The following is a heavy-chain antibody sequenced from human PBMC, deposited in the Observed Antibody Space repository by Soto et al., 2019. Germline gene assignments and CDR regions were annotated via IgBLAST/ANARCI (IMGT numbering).Heavy chain of an antibody. Sequence: SVKVSCKASGFTFTSSAVQWVRQARGQRLEWIGWIVVGSGNTNYAQKFQERVTITRDMSTSTAYMERSSLRSEDTAVYYCAADTRPPYCSGGSCDAFDIWGQGTMVTVSS. CDR1: GFTFTSSA. CDR3: AADTRPPYCSGGSCDAFDI. V-gene: IGHV1-58*01. D-gene: IGHD2-15*01. CDR2: IVVGSGNT. J-gene: IGHJ3*02.